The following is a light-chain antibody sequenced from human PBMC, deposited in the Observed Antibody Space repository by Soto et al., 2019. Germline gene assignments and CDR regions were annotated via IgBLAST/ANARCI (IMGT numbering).Light chain of an antibody. CDR3: LVIFTGVGEV. V-gene: IGLV7-46*01. CDR1: TGAVTSGHY. CDR2: DTS. Sequence: QAVVTQEPSLTVSPGGTVTLTCGSSTGAVTSGHYPHWFQQKPGQAPRTLIYDTSDKHSWTPARFSGSLLGGKAVLPLSGAQPEDEADYYCLVIFTGVGEVFGTGTKLTVL. J-gene: IGLJ1*01.